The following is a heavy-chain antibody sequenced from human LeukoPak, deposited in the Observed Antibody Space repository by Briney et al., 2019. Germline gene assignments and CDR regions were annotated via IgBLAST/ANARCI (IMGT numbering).Heavy chain of an antibody. D-gene: IGHD5-18*01. Sequence: GGSLRLSCAASGFTFSSYGMHWVRQAPGKGLEWVAVISYDGSNKYYADSVKGRFTISRDNSKNTLYLQMNSLRPEGTAVYYCAKVKEIQLWSQPFDYWGQGTLVTVSS. V-gene: IGHV3-30*18. CDR1: GFTFSSYG. J-gene: IGHJ4*02. CDR2: ISYDGSNK. CDR3: AKVKEIQLWSQPFDY.